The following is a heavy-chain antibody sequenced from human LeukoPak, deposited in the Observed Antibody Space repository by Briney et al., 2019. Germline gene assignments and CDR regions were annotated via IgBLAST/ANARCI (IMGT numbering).Heavy chain of an antibody. J-gene: IGHJ4*02. CDR2: IYYSGST. Sequence: SETLSLTCTVSGGSISSYYWSWIRQPPGKGLEWIGYIYYSGSTNYNPSLKSRVTISVDTSKNQFSLKLSSVTAADTAVYYCATSKRRIAVAGLYYFDYWGQGTLITVSS. CDR1: GGSISSYY. V-gene: IGHV4-59*01. D-gene: IGHD6-19*01. CDR3: ATSKRRIAVAGLYYFDY.